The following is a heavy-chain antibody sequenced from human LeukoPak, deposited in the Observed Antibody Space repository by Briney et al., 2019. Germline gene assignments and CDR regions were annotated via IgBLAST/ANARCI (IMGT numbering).Heavy chain of an antibody. CDR2: INHSGST. Sequence: PSETLSLTCTVSGGSISGYYWSWIRQPPGKGLEWIGEINHSGSTNYNPSLKSRVTISVDTSRNQFSLKLSSVTAADTAVYYCARVLYGIYYDSSGYYYFDYWGQGTLVTVSS. J-gene: IGHJ4*02. D-gene: IGHD3-22*01. CDR3: ARVLYGIYYDSSGYYYFDY. CDR1: GGSISGYY. V-gene: IGHV4-34*01.